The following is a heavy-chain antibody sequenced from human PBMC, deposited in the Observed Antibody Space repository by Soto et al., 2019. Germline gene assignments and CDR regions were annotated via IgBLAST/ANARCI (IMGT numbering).Heavy chain of an antibody. Sequence: PSETLSLTCTVSGGSISSYYWSWIRQPPGKGLEWIGYIYYSGSTNYNPSLKSRVTISVDTSKNQFSLRLSSVTAADTAVYYCARAWAVPRLCVYYLPTEGGYYYVMDVWGQGTTVTVSS. CDR3: ARAWAVPRLCVYYLPTEGGYYYVMDV. V-gene: IGHV4-59*01. J-gene: IGHJ6*02. CDR2: IYYSGST. CDR1: GGSISSYY. D-gene: IGHD3-3*01.